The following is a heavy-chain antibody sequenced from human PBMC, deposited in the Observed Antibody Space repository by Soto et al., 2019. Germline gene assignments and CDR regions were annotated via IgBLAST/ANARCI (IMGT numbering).Heavy chain of an antibody. V-gene: IGHV1-8*01. CDR2: MNPNSGNT. Sequence: ASVKVSCKASGYTFTSYDINWVRQATGQGLEWMGWMNPNSGNTGYAQKFQGRVTMTRNTSISTAYMELSSLRSEDTAVYYCARVVTGSIVLMVYANAYYMDVWGKGTTVTVSS. J-gene: IGHJ6*03. CDR1: GYTFTSYD. D-gene: IGHD2-8*01. CDR3: ARVVTGSIVLMVYANAYYMDV.